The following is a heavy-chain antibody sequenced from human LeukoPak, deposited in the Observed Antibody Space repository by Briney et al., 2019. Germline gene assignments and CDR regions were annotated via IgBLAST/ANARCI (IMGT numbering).Heavy chain of an antibody. D-gene: IGHD2-2*01. CDR1: GFTFSSYG. CDR2: ISYDGGNK. Sequence: PGRSLRLACAGSGFTFSSYGMHWVRQAPGKGLEWVAVISYDGGNKYYADSVKGRFTISRDNAKNTLYLQMNSLRAEDTAVYYCASVVVPAGYYYMDVWGKGTTVTVSS. J-gene: IGHJ6*03. CDR3: ASVVVPAGYYYMDV. V-gene: IGHV3-30*03.